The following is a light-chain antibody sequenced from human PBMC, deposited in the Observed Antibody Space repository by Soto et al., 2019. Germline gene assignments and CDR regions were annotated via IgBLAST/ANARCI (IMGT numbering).Light chain of an antibody. V-gene: IGLV1-40*01. CDR3: QSYDSSLSGYVV. CDR2: GNS. J-gene: IGLJ2*01. CDR1: SSNIGAGYD. Sequence: QSVLTQPPSVSGAPGQRVTISCTGSSSNIGAGYDVHWYQQLPGTAPKLLIYGNSNRPSGVPDRFSGSQSGPSASLAITGLQAEDEADYYCQSYDSSLSGYVVFGGGTQLTVL.